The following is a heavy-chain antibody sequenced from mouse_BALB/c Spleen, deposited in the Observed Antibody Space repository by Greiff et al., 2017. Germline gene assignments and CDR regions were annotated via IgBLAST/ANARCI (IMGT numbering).Heavy chain of an antibody. CDR3: AREDDGYDY. CDR1: GYTFTDYN. V-gene: IGHV1-18*01. J-gene: IGHJ2*01. D-gene: IGHD2-3*01. CDR2: INPNNGGT. Sequence: VHVKQSGPELVKPGASVKIPCKASGYTFTDYNMDWVKQSHGKSLEWIGDINPNNGGTIYNQKFKGKATLTVDKSSSTAYMELRSLTSEDTAVYYCAREDDGYDYWGQGTTLTVSS.